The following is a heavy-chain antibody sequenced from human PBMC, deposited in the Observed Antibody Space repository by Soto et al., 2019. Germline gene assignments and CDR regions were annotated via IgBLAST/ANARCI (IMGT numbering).Heavy chain of an antibody. Sequence: PGGSLRLSCAASGFAFSTYAVNWVRQSPGKGLEWISAISGSGGTTYCADSVKGRFAISRDNSKNTLYLQLISLRAEDTAVYYCARLMTDTVIMPGDAFDIWGQGTMVTVSS. CDR1: GFAFSTYA. CDR3: ARLMTDTVIMPGDAFDI. CDR2: ISGSGGTT. D-gene: IGHD2-21*02. V-gene: IGHV3-23*01. J-gene: IGHJ3*02.